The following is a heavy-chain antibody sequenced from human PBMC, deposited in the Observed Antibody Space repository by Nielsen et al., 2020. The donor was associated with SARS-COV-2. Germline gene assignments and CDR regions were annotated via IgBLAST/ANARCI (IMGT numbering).Heavy chain of an antibody. D-gene: IGHD3-16*02. Sequence: WIRQPPGKGLKWIGEIYHSGSTNYNPSLKSRVTISVDKSKNQFSLKLSSVTAADTAVYYCARDWYDYVWGSYRPLNYFDYWGQGTLVTVSS. J-gene: IGHJ4*02. CDR3: ARDWYDYVWGSYRPLNYFDY. V-gene: IGHV4-4*02. CDR2: IYHSGST.